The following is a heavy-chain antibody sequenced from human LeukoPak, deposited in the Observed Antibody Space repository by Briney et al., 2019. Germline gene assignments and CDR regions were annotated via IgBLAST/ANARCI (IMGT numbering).Heavy chain of an antibody. V-gene: IGHV1-2*02. CDR2: INPNSGGT. CDR1: GYTFTSYY. Sequence: ASVKVSCKASGYTFTSYYMHWVRQAPGQGLEWMGWINPNSGGTNYAQKFQGRVTMTRDTSISTAYMELSRLRSDDTAVYYCARRSSGWEVDFGYWGQGTLVTVSS. J-gene: IGHJ4*02. D-gene: IGHD6-19*01. CDR3: ARRSSGWEVDFGY.